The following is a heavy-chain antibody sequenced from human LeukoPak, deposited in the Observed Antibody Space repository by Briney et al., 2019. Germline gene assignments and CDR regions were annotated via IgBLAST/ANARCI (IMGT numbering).Heavy chain of an antibody. CDR3: AGAYGWNAFDI. J-gene: IGHJ3*02. D-gene: IGHD4-17*01. CDR1: GYTLTELS. CDR2: FDPEDGET. V-gene: IGHV1-24*01. Sequence: ASVKVSCKVSGYTLTELSMHWVRQAPGKGLEWMGGFDPEDGETIYAQKFQGRVTMTEDTSTDTAYMEQSSPRSEDTAVYYCAGAYGWNAFDIWGQGTMVTVSS.